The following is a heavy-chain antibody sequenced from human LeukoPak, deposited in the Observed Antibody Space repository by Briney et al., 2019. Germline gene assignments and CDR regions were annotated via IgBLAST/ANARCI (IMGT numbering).Heavy chain of an antibody. CDR3: ARQFRGYFDY. D-gene: IGHD2-21*01. V-gene: IGHV4-39*01. J-gene: IGHJ4*02. CDR2: IYYSGST. CDR1: GGSISSSTYY. Sequence: SETLSLTCTVSGGSISSSTYYWGWIRQPPGKGLEWIGSIYYSGSTYYNPSLKSRVTISVDTSKNQFSLKLSSVTAADTAVYYCARQFRGYFDYWGQGTLVTVSS.